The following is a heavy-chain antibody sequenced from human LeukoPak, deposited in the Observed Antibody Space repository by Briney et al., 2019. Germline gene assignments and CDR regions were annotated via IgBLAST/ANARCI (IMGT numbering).Heavy chain of an antibody. CDR3: ARWSPLRRDFDY. D-gene: IGHD4-17*01. CDR1: GFTLSSYA. J-gene: IGHJ4*02. CDR2: INTDGSST. V-gene: IGHV3-74*01. Sequence: PGGSLRLSCAASGFTLSSYAINWVRQAPGKGLVWVSRINTDGSSTSYADSVKGRFTISRDNAKNTLYLQMNSLRAEDTAVYYCARWSPLRRDFDYWGQGTLVTVSS.